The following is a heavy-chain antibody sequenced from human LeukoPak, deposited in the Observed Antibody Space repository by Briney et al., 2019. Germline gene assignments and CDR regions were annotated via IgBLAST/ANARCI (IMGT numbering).Heavy chain of an antibody. D-gene: IGHD6-19*01. CDR2: IYYSGST. CDR1: GGSISSSSYY. V-gene: IGHV4-39*01. CDR3: ARKRSGWYSP. J-gene: IGHJ5*02. Sequence: SETLSLTCTVSGGSISSSSYYWGWIRQPPGKGLEWIGSIYYSGSTYCNASLKSRVTISVDTSKNQFSLKLSSVTAADTAVYYCARKRSGWYSPWGQGTLVTVSS.